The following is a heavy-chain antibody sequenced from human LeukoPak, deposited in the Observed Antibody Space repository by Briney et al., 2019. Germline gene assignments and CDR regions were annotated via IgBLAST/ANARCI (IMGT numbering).Heavy chain of an antibody. Sequence: GGSLRLPCAASGFTFSSYAMSWVRQAPGKGLEWVSGISGSGGSTHYADPVKGRFTISRDNSKNTLYLQMNSLGGEDTAEYYCAKDLPSNIVGASYYFDYWGQGILVTVSS. CDR3: AKDLPSNIVGASYYFDY. CDR2: ISGSGGST. CDR1: GFTFSSYA. J-gene: IGHJ4*02. V-gene: IGHV3-23*01. D-gene: IGHD1-26*01.